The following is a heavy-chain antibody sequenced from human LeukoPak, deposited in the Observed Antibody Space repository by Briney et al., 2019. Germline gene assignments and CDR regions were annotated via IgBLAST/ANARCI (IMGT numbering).Heavy chain of an antibody. V-gene: IGHV1-2*07. CDR2: INPNTDGT. CDR1: GYTFTVYY. J-gene: IGHJ6*02. CDR3: ARDRYYFYHGMDF. Sequence: ASVTVSCTSSGYTFTVYYMHWVRQAPGQGLEWMGWINPNTDGTKYAHKFQARVTMTRDTYISTAYLELSRLTSDDTAVYYCARDRYYFYHGMDFWGQGTTVTVSS. D-gene: IGHD1-14*01.